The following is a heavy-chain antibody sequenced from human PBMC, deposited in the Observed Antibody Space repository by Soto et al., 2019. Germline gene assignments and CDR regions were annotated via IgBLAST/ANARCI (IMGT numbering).Heavy chain of an antibody. CDR3: ARDSRYFDWLDYYYYGMDV. CDR1: GGSISSGGYY. CDR2: IYYSGST. Sequence: PSETLSLTCTVSGGSISSGGYYWSWIRQHPGKGLEWIGYIYYSGSTYYNPSLKSRVAISVDTSKNQFSLKLSSVTAADTAVYYCARDSRYFDWLDYYYYGMDVWGQGTTVTVSS. J-gene: IGHJ6*02. D-gene: IGHD3-9*01. V-gene: IGHV4-31*03.